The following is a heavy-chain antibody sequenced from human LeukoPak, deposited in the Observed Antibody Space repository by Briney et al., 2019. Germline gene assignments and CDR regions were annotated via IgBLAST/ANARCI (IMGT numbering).Heavy chain of an antibody. CDR2: IWFDGNNK. D-gene: IGHD2-2*01. J-gene: IGHJ3*02. CDR3: ATYRTPYQPLRFDWANAFDI. CDR1: GFVFETHA. Sequence: GRSLRLSCAASGFVFETHAMHWVRQAPGMGLEWVAFIWFDGNNKYYADSVKGRFTISRDNSKNTLYLQMNSLRAEDTAVYYCATYRTPYQPLRFDWANAFDIWGQGTMVTVSS. V-gene: IGHV3-30*02.